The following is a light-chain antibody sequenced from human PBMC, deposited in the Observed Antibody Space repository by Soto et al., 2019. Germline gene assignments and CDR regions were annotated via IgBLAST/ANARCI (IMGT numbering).Light chain of an antibody. Sequence: QSALTQPPSASGSPGQSVTISCTGTSSDAGGYQYVSWYQQYPGKAPKLMIYAVNKRPSGVPDRFSGSKSGNTASLTVSGLQAEDEADYYCRSYAGSNNYVFGTGTK. V-gene: IGLV2-8*01. J-gene: IGLJ1*01. CDR1: SSDAGGYQY. CDR2: AVN. CDR3: RSYAGSNNYV.